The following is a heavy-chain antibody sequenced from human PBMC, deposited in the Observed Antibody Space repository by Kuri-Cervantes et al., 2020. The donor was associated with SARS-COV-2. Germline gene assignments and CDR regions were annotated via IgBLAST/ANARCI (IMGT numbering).Heavy chain of an antibody. CDR2: IYYSGST. D-gene: IGHD6-13*01. CDR1: GGSISSSSYY. J-gene: IGHJ3*02. V-gene: IGHV4-39*07. Sequence: GSLRLSCTVSGGSISSSSYYWGWIRQPPGKGLEWIGSIYYSGSTYYNPSLKSRVTISVDTSKNQFSLKLTSVTAADTAVYFWARDSSIWYRGAFDIWGQGTMVTVSS. CDR3: ARDSSIWYRGAFDI.